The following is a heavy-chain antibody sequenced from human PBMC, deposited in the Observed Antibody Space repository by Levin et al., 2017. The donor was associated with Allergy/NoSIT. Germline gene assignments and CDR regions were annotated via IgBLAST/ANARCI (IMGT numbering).Heavy chain of an antibody. Sequence: GSLRLSCAVYGGSFSGYYWSWIRQPPGKGLEWIGEINHSGSTNYNPSLKSRVTISVDTSKNQFSLKLSSVTAADTAVYYCARGGYDILTGYDIPPGYWGQGTLVTVSS. CDR1: GGSFSGYY. J-gene: IGHJ4*02. CDR3: ARGGYDILTGYDIPPGY. V-gene: IGHV4-34*01. D-gene: IGHD3-9*01. CDR2: INHSGST.